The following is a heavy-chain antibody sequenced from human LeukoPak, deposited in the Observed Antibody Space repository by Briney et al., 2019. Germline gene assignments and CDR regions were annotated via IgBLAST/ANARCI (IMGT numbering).Heavy chain of an antibody. J-gene: IGHJ5*02. CDR3: AKDLGVPGWFDP. CDR2: ISASGGST. Sequence: GGSLRLSCAASGFTFSTYAMNWVRQAPGKGLEWVSSISASGGSTYYADSVKGRFTISRDNSKNTLYLQMNSLRAEDTAVYYRAKDLGVPGWFDPWGQGTLVTVSS. D-gene: IGHD6-6*01. V-gene: IGHV3-23*01. CDR1: GFTFSTYA.